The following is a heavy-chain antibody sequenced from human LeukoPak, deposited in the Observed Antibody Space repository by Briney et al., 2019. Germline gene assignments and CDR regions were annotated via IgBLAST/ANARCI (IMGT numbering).Heavy chain of an antibody. CDR1: GYDFTRYG. Sequence: ASVKVSCRASGYDFTRYGITWVREAPGQGPEWMGWISGYNTNPRYAQNVQDRVTLTTDTSTTTAYMELRSLKSDDTAVYYCARVGPDCSSIRCTWEDWSDPWGQGTLVIVSS. CDR3: ARVGPDCSSIRCTWEDWSDP. CDR2: ISGYNTNP. D-gene: IGHD2-2*01. J-gene: IGHJ5*02. V-gene: IGHV1-18*01.